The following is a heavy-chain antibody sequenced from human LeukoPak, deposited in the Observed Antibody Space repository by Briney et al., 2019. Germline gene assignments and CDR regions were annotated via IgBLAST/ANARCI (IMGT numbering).Heavy chain of an antibody. J-gene: IGHJ4*02. CDR3: ARGGYYYDSSGYSHLPDY. CDR1: GYTFTNYA. D-gene: IGHD3-22*01. Sequence: SVKVSCKASGYTFTNYAVHWVRQAPGQGLEWMGGIIPIVGTTNYAQMFQGRVTITADESTSTAYMELSSLRSEDTAVYYCARGGYYYDSSGYSHLPDYWGQGTLVTVSA. V-gene: IGHV1-69*13. CDR2: IIPIVGTT.